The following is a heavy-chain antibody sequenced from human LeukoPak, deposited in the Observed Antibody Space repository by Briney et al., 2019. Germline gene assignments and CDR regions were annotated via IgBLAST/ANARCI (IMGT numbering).Heavy chain of an antibody. CDR2: ISVYNGNT. D-gene: IGHD2-21*01. V-gene: IGHV1-18*01. CDR1: GYIFTSYG. J-gene: IGHJ6*03. CDR3: ARCLEVMGIHHYYYYMDV. Sequence: GASXXVSCKASGYIFTSYGISWVRQAPGQGLEWMGWISVYNGNTNYAQKFQGRVTMATDPSTSTAYMELSSLRSEDTAVYYCARCLEVMGIHHYYYYMDVWGKGTTVTVSS.